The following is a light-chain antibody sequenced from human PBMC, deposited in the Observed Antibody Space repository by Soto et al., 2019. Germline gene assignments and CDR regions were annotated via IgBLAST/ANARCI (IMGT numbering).Light chain of an antibody. CDR2: AAS. V-gene: IGKV1-39*01. Sequence: QVTQAASALSASVGDRVTITCRASQSISSYLNWYQQKPGKAPKLLIYAASSLQSGVPSRFSGSGSGTDFTLTISSLQPEDFATYYCQQSYSTPRTFGQGTKVDI. J-gene: IGKJ1*01. CDR3: QQSYSTPRT. CDR1: QSISSY.